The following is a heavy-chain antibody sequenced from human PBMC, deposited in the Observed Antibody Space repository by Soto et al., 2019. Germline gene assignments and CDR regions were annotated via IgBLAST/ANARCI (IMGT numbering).Heavy chain of an antibody. J-gene: IGHJ4*02. Sequence: ESGPTLVNPTQTLTLTCTFSGFSLSTSGVGVGWIRQPPGKALEWLALIYWNDDKRYSPSLKSRLTTTKDTSKNQVVLTMTNMDPADTATYYCAHRTTCTSYYDFWSGYYCGYYFDYWGQGTLVTVSS. CDR2: IYWNDDK. CDR3: AHRTTCTSYYDFWSGYYCGYYFDY. D-gene: IGHD3-3*01. CDR1: GFSLSTSGVG. V-gene: IGHV2-5*01.